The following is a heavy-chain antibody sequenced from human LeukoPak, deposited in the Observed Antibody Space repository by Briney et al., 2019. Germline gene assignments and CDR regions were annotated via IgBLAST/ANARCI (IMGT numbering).Heavy chain of an antibody. D-gene: IGHD1-26*01. V-gene: IGHV1-69*13. CDR3: AIGLLYSGSYHRPNWFDP. Sequence: ASVKVSCKASGGTFSSYAISWVRQAPGQGLEWMGGIIPIFGTANYAQKFQGRVTITADESTSTAHMELSSLRSEDTAVYYCAIGLLYSGSYHRPNWFDPWGQGTLVTVSS. J-gene: IGHJ5*02. CDR2: IIPIFGTA. CDR1: GGTFSSYA.